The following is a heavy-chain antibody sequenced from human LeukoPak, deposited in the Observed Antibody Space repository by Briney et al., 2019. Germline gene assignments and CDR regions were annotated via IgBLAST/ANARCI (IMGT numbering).Heavy chain of an antibody. Sequence: ASVKVSRKASVYSFTDYYIHWVRQAHAQGLEWMGWINPDSGGTNYAQTFQGRGTMTRDTSISRAYMELSRLRSDGTVIYYCARGYCSSTSCSSCGDYCKPLDYWGQGTLVTVSS. J-gene: IGHJ4*02. CDR3: ARGYCSSTSCSSCGDYCKPLDY. D-gene: IGHD2-2*01. CDR1: VYSFTDYY. CDR2: INPDSGGT. V-gene: IGHV1-2*02.